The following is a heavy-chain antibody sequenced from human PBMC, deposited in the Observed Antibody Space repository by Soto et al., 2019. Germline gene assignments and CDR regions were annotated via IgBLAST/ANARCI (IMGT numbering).Heavy chain of an antibody. CDR2: INHSGST. CDR1: GGSFSGYY. J-gene: IGHJ3*02. V-gene: IGHV4-34*01. CDR3: ARALYGDYVFAFDI. D-gene: IGHD4-17*01. Sequence: SETLSLTCAVYGGSFSGYYWSWIRQPPGKGLEWIGEINHSGSTYYNPSLKSRVTISVDTSKNQFSLKLSSVTAADTAVYYCARALYGDYVFAFDIWGQGTMVTVSS.